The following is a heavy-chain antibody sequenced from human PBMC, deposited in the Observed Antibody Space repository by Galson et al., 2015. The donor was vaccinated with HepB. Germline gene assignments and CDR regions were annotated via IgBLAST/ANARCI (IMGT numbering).Heavy chain of an antibody. D-gene: IGHD1-1*01. V-gene: IGHV4-30-4*08. J-gene: IGHJ4*02. CDR2: ISYNGGT. CDR3: VRVRTGTSCYDF. CDR1: GGSISSAESH. Sequence: TLSLTCPVSGGSISSAESHWSWIRQPLGEGLEWIGYISYNGGTSYNPSLRSRVVISKDTSKNQYSLRLNSVTAADTAVYYCVRVRTGTSCYDFWGQGTLVTVSS.